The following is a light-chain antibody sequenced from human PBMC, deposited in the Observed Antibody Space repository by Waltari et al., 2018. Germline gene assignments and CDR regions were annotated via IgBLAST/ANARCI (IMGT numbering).Light chain of an antibody. CDR1: TTDVGSFNL. Sequence: QSALTQPASVSGSPGQSLTISCPGTTTDVGSFNLFSRYQQHPGKAPKLMIYEVSKRPSGVSNRFSGSKSGNTASLTISGLQAEDEADYYCCSYAGSSIWVFGGGTKLTVL. V-gene: IGLV2-23*02. CDR2: EVS. J-gene: IGLJ3*02. CDR3: CSYAGSSIWV.